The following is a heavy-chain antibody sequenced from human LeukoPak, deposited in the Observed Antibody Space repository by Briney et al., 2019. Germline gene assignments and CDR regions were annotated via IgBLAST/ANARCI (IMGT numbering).Heavy chain of an antibody. J-gene: IGHJ6*03. V-gene: IGHV3-64*01. D-gene: IGHD1/OR15-1a*01. CDR1: RFTFSNYA. CDR3: ARDLVEQEQYYYYMDV. CDR2: ISSNGDST. Sequence: GGSLRLSCAASRFTFSNYAMHWVRQAPGKGLEYVSTISSNGDSTYYANSVKGRFTISRDNSKNTLYLQMNSLRAEDTAVYYCARDLVEQEQYYYYMDVWGKGTTVTVSS.